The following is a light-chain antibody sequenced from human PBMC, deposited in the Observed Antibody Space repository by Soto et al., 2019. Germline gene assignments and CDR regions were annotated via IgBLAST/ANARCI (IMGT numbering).Light chain of an antibody. J-gene: IGKJ1*01. CDR1: QSANIY. CDR2: GAS. Sequence: EIVLTQSPATLSLSPWERATLSCRASQSANIYLAWYQQKPGQAPRLLLYGASSRATGIPDRFSGSGSGTDFTLTISRLEPEDFAVYYCQQYGSSPPWTFGQGTKVDIK. V-gene: IGKV3-20*01. CDR3: QQYGSSPPWT.